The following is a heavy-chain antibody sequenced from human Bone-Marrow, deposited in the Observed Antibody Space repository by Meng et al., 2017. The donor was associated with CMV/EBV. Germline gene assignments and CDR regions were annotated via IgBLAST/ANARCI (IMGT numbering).Heavy chain of an antibody. CDR2: ISSSSSYI. CDR1: GFTFSSYS. CDR3: AREERWLKTDY. V-gene: IGHV3-21*01. J-gene: IGHJ4*02. D-gene: IGHD5-24*01. Sequence: GESLKISCAASGFTFSSYSMNWVRQAPGKGLEWVSSISSSSSYIYYADSVKGRFTISRDNAKNSLYLQMNSLRAEDTAVYYCAREERWLKTDYWGQGTLVTVPS.